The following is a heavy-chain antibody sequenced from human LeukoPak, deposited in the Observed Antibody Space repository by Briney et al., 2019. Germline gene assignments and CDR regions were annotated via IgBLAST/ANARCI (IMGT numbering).Heavy chain of an antibody. CDR3: ARDPLSGSSFDY. CDR2: ISSRSATI. CDR1: GFTFSTYS. D-gene: IGHD6-13*01. V-gene: IGHV3-48*01. Sequence: GGSLRLSCAASGFTFSTYSMNWVRQAPGTGLEWVSYISSRSATIYYADSVKGRFTISRDNAKNSLYVQMNSLRAEDTAVYYCARDPLSGSSFDYWGQGTLVTVSS. J-gene: IGHJ4*02.